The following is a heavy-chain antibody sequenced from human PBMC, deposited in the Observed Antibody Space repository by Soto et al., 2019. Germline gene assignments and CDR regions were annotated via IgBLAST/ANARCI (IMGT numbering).Heavy chain of an antibody. D-gene: IGHD2-2*01. Sequence: GGSLRLSCAASGFTFSSYAMSWVRQAPGKGLEWVSSISGSGDSTHNADSVKGRFTISRDNAKNTLHLQLNSLTADDTAVYYCGKGSLHTDSFYEGSWGQGRLVPVSS. CDR1: GFTFSSYA. V-gene: IGHV3-23*01. CDR3: GKGSLHTDSFYEGS. J-gene: IGHJ5*02. CDR2: ISGSGDST.